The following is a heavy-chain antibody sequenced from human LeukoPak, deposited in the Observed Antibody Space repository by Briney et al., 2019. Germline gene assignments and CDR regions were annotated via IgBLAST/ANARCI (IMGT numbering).Heavy chain of an antibody. V-gene: IGHV1-18*01. CDR1: GYTFTSYG. CDR3: ARGVAVAGRSHFDY. Sequence: GASVKVSCKASGYTFTSYGISWVRQAPGQGLEWMGWISAYNGNTNYAQKRQGRVTMTTDTSTSTAYMELRSLRSEDTAVYYCARGVAVAGRSHFDYWGQGTLVTVSS. D-gene: IGHD6-19*01. J-gene: IGHJ4*01. CDR2: ISAYNGNT.